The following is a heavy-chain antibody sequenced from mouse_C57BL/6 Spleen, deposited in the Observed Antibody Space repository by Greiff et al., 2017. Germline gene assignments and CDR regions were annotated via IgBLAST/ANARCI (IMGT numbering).Heavy chain of an antibody. V-gene: IGHV1-22*01. Sequence: VQLKESGPELVKPGASVKMSCKASGYTFTDYNMHWVKQSHGKSLEWIGYINPNNGGTSYNQKFKGKATLTVNKSSSTAYMELRSLTSEDSAVYYCAREGNWDPFAYWGQGTLVTVSA. CDR1: GYTFTDYN. CDR2: INPNNGGT. CDR3: AREGNWDPFAY. D-gene: IGHD4-1*01. J-gene: IGHJ3*01.